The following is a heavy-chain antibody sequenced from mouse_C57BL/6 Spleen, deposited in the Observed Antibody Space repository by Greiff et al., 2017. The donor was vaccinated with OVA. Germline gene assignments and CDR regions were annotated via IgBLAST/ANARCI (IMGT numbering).Heavy chain of an antibody. CDR3: ASPDGSSDWFAY. D-gene: IGHD1-1*01. V-gene: IGHV5-6*01. J-gene: IGHJ3*01. CDR2: ISSGGSYT. Sequence: EVKLQESGGDLVKPGGSLKLSCAASGFTFSSYGMSWVRQTPDKRLEWVATISSGGSYTYYPDSVKGRFTISRDNAKNTLYLQMSSLKSEDRAMYYCASPDGSSDWFAYWGQGTLLTVSA. CDR1: GFTFSSYG.